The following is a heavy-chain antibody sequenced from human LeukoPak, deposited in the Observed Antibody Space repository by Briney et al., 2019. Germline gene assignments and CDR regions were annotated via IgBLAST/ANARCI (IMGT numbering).Heavy chain of an antibody. V-gene: IGHV3-74*01. CDR3: AKEGRIAAAGTGWFDP. J-gene: IGHJ5*02. D-gene: IGHD6-13*01. Sequence: GGSLRLSCAASGFTFSSYEMNWVRQAPGKGLVWVSRSDGSRVTYADSVKGRFTISRDNSKNTLYLQMNSLRAEDTAVYYCAKEGRIAAAGTGWFDPWGQGTLVTVSS. CDR2: SDGSRV. CDR1: GFTFSSYE.